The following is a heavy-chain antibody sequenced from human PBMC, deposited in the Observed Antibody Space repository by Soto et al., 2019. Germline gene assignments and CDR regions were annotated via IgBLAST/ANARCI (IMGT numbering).Heavy chain of an antibody. CDR3: VRDGTRTLRDWFDP. D-gene: IGHD1-1*01. J-gene: IGHJ5*02. CDR2: IYATGTT. V-gene: IGHV4-4*07. CDR1: GASISGFY. Sequence: KSSETLSLTCTVSGASISGFYWSWIRKSAGKGLEWIGRIYATGTTDYNPSLKSRVMMSVDTSKKQFSLKLRSVTAADTAVYYCVRDGTRTLRDWFDPWGQGISVTVSS.